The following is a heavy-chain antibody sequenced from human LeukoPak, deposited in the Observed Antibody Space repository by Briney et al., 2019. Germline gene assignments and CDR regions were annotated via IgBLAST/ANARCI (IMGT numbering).Heavy chain of an antibody. Sequence: GGSLRLSCSASGITFSSYAMHWVHQAPGKGLEYVPAISTNGRSTYYADSVKGRFTISRDNSKNTLYHQMSSLRAEDTAVYYCVKDRDSGYDSLDYWGQGTLVTVSS. J-gene: IGHJ4*02. CDR2: ISTNGRST. CDR1: GITFSSYA. V-gene: IGHV3-64D*06. D-gene: IGHD5-12*01. CDR3: VKDRDSGYDSLDY.